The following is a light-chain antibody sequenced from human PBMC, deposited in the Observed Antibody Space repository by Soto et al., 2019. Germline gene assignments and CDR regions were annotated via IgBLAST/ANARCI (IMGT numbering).Light chain of an antibody. CDR2: DVS. Sequence: SALTQPASGSGSPGQSITISCTGTSSDVVGYNYVSWYQQHPGKAPKLMIYDVSNRPSGVSNRFSGSKSGNTASLTISGLQAEDEADYYCSSYTSSSILGYVFGTGTKVTVL. CDR3: SSYTSSSILGYV. V-gene: IGLV2-14*01. J-gene: IGLJ1*01. CDR1: SSDVVGYNY.